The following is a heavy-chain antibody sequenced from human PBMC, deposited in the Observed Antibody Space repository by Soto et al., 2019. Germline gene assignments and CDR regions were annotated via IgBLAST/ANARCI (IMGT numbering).Heavy chain of an antibody. Sequence: PSETLSLTCAVYGGSFSGYYWSWIRQPPGKGLEWIGEINHSGSTNYNPSLKSRVTISVDTSKNQFSLKLSSVTAADTAVYYCARADLVSGFDYWGQGTLVTVSS. CDR3: ARADLVSGFDY. J-gene: IGHJ4*02. CDR1: GGSFSGYY. CDR2: INHSGST. D-gene: IGHD3-3*01. V-gene: IGHV4-34*01.